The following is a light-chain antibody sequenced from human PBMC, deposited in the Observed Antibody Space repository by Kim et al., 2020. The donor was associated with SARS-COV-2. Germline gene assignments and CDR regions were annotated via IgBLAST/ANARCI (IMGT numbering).Light chain of an antibody. CDR1: QNVSYSAKNY. CDR2: WAS. Sequence: ERASINCKASQNVSYSAKNYLAWYQQKPGQPPNVLISWASTRESGVPDRFSVSGSGTDLTLTISSLQAEDVAVYYCQQYYTTPPTFGQGTKVDIK. V-gene: IGKV4-1*01. CDR3: QQYYTTPPT. J-gene: IGKJ1*01.